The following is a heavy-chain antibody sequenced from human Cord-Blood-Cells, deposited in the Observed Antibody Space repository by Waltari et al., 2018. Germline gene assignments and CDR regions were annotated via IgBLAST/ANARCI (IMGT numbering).Heavy chain of an antibody. CDR1: GYSISSGYY. CDR2: IYHSGGP. J-gene: IGHJ4*02. D-gene: IGHD3-22*01. CDR3: ARVARYYYESSGYYFDY. Sequence: QVQLQESGPGLVKPSETLSLTCAVSGYSISSGYYWGRIRQPPGKGLDWIGSIYHSGGPYYTPTLKSRGTISVDTSKNQFSLKLSSVTAADTAVYYCARVARYYYESSGYYFDYWGQGTLVTVSS. V-gene: IGHV4-38-2*01.